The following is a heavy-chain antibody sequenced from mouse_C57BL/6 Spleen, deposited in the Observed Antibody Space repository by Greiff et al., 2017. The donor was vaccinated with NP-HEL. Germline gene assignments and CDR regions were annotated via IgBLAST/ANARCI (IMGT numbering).Heavy chain of an antibody. CDR1: GFTFSDYG. CDR2: ISSGSSTI. V-gene: IGHV5-17*01. D-gene: IGHD4-1*01. Sequence: EVQGVESGGGLVKPGGSLKLSCAASGFTFSDYGMHWVRQAPEKGLEWVAYISSGSSTIYYADTVKGRFPISRDNAKNTLFLQMTSLRSEDTAMYYCATLTGTIFDYWGQGTTLTVSS. CDR3: ATLTGTIFDY. J-gene: IGHJ2*01.